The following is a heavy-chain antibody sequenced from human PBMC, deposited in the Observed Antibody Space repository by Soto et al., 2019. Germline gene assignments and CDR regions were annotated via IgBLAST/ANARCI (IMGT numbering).Heavy chain of an antibody. CDR3: TCDAGGKYYGGFDN. Sequence: EVQLVESGGGLVQPGGSLRLSCAISGFDFSTNWMHWVRQGPGKEVVWVSRINSDRTSTDYADSVKGRFTISRDNAKKADYLEMKSLSAVDTDVYYCTCDAGGKYYGGFDNWGQGTLVTVSS. J-gene: IGHJ4*02. CDR1: GFDFSTNW. CDR2: INSDRTST. D-gene: IGHD3-16*01. V-gene: IGHV3-74*01.